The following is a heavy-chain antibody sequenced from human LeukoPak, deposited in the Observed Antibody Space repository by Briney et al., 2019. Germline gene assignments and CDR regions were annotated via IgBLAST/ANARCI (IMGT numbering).Heavy chain of an antibody. V-gene: IGHV1-46*03. CDR3: AIAAATGYYYYYGMDV. CDR1: GYTFTSYY. Sequence: GASVKVSCKASGYTFTSYYMHWVRQAPGQGLEWMGIINPSGGSTSYAQKFQGRVTMTRDTSTSTVYMELSSLRSEDTAVYYCAIAAATGYYYYYGMDVWGQGTTVTVSS. CDR2: INPSGGST. J-gene: IGHJ6*02. D-gene: IGHD6-13*01.